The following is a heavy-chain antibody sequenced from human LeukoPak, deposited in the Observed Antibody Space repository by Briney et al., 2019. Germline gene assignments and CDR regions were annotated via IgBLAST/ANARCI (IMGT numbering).Heavy chain of an antibody. Sequence: PSETLSLTCTVTGGSISSYYWSWIRQPPGKGLEWIGYIYYTGSTNYNPSLKSRVTISVATSKNQFSLKLSSVTAADTAVYYCARQQLSQLYYFDNWGQGTLVTVSS. CDR3: ARQQLSQLYYFDN. CDR2: IYYTGST. V-gene: IGHV4-59*01. D-gene: IGHD6-13*01. CDR1: GGSISSYY. J-gene: IGHJ4*02.